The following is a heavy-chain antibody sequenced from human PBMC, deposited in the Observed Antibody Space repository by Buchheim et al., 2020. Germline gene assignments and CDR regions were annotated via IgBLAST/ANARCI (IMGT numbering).Heavy chain of an antibody. J-gene: IGHJ4*02. CDR3: ASYYVGEGGRGY. V-gene: IGHV4-31*03. CDR2: IYDSART. Sequence: VQLQESGPGVAKPSQTVSLTCTVSGASISSGAHHWAWIRQHPGKGLEWIGCIYDSARTYYNPSLQSRVYISVDTSKNQFSLKLTSATAADTALYDCASYYVGEGGRGYWGQGT. D-gene: IGHD3-10*02. CDR1: GASISSGAHH.